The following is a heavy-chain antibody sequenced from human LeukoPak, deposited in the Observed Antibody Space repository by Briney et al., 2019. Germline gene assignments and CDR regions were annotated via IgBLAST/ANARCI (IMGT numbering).Heavy chain of an antibody. D-gene: IGHD6-19*01. CDR3: ARGVGSGWYGDR. CDR2: IYYSGST. CDR1: GGSISSSSYY. V-gene: IGHV4-39*07. J-gene: IGHJ4*02. Sequence: SETLSLTCTVSGGSISSSSYYWGWIRQPPGKGLEWIGSIYYSGSTYYNPSLKSRVTISVDTSKNQFSLKLSSVTAADTAVYYCARGVGSGWYGDRWGQGTQVTVSS.